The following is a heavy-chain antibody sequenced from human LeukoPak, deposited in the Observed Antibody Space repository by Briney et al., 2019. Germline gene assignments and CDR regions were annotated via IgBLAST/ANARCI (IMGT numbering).Heavy chain of an antibody. CDR2: INPNSAGT. Sequence: ASVKVSCKASGYTFTGYYMHWVRQAPGQGLGWMGRINPNSAGTNYAQKFQGRVTMTRDTSISTAYMELSRLRSDDTAVYYCARAKWGCGGDCYSMVDYWGQGTLVTVSS. CDR1: GYTFTGYY. V-gene: IGHV1-2*06. CDR3: ARAKWGCGGDCYSMVDY. J-gene: IGHJ4*02. D-gene: IGHD2-21*02.